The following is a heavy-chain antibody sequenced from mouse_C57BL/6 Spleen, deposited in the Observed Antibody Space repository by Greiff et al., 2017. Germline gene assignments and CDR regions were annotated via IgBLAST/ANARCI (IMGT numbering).Heavy chain of an antibody. CDR3: SRRELGKGAMDY. D-gene: IGHD4-1*01. Sequence: EVQLVESGGGLVKPGGSLKLSCAASGFTFSDYGMHWVRQAPEKGLEWVAYISSGSSTIYYADTLKGRFTIARDNDKNTLFLQMTSLRSEDTAMYYCSRRELGKGAMDYWGQGTSVTVSS. J-gene: IGHJ4*01. CDR2: ISSGSSTI. CDR1: GFTFSDYG. V-gene: IGHV5-17*01.